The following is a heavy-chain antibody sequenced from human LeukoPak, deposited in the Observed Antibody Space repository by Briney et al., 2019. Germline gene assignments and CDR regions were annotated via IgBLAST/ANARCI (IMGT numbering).Heavy chain of an antibody. D-gene: IGHD2-15*01. CDR1: GFIFSSYS. V-gene: IGHV3-21*01. CDR2: ISNSGIYI. Sequence: KPGGSLRLSCAAPGFIFSSYSMNWVRQAPGKGLEWVSSISNSGIYIYYADSVKGRFTMSRDNGKNSLFLQMNSLRAEDTAVYFCAKHMTPESTTPYYYGMDVWGQGTTVTVSS. CDR3: AKHMTPESTTPYYYGMDV. J-gene: IGHJ6*02.